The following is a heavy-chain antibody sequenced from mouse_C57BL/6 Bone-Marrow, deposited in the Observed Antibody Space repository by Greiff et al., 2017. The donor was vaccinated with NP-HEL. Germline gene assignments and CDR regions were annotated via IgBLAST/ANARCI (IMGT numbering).Heavy chain of an antibody. V-gene: IGHV5-9-1*02. D-gene: IGHD3-2*02. CDR2: ISSGGDYI. CDR1: GFTFSSYA. Sequence: EVKVVESGEGLVKPGGSLKLSCAASGFTFSSYAMSWVRQTPEKRLEWVAYISSGGDYIYYADTVKGRFTISRDNARNTLYLQMSSLKSEDTAMYYCTRVPAAQATLYYFDYWGQGTTLTVSS. CDR3: TRVPAAQATLYYFDY. J-gene: IGHJ2*01.